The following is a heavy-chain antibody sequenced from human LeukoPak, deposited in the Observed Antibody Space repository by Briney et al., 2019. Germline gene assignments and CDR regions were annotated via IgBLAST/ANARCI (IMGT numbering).Heavy chain of an antibody. V-gene: IGHV4-30-4*01. J-gene: IGHJ2*01. CDR1: GGSISSGDYY. CDR2: IYYSGST. Sequence: SETLSLTCTVSGGSISSGDYYWSWIRQPPGKGLEWIGYIYYSGSTYYNPSLKSRVTISVDTSKNQFSLKLSSVTAADTAVYYCARDLVNWYFGLWGRGTLVTVSS. CDR3: ARDLVNWYFGL.